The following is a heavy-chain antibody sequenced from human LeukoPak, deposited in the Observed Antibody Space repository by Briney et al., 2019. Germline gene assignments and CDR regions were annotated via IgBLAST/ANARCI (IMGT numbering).Heavy chain of an antibody. J-gene: IGHJ4*02. CDR1: GGTFSSYA. CDR2: IIPIFGTA. D-gene: IGHD1-26*01. V-gene: IGHV1-69*13. Sequence: SVKVSCKASGGTFSSYAISWVRQAPGQGLEWMGGIIPIFGTANYAQKFQGRVTITADESTSTAYMELSSLRSEDTAVYYCARVQESYGRKHFDYWGQGTLVTVSS. CDR3: ARVQESYGRKHFDY.